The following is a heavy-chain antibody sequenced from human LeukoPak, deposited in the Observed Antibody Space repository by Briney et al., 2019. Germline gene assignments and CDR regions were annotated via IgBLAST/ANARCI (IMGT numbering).Heavy chain of an antibody. CDR3: ARDLRGSTPYYYYYMDV. CDR2: ITDSRISI. Sequence: TGGSLRLSCAASGFTFSTFNMHWVRQAPGKGLEWVSSITDSRISIYYADSVKGRFTISRDNAKNSLFLQMNSLRAEDTAVYYCARDLRGSTPYYYYYMDVWGKGTSVTVSS. CDR1: GFTFSTFN. V-gene: IGHV3-21*01. J-gene: IGHJ6*03. D-gene: IGHD1-26*01.